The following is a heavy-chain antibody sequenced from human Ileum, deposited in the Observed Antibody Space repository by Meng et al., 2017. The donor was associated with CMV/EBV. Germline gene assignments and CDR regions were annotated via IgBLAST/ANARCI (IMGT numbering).Heavy chain of an antibody. CDR1: GFTFSDYY. CDR2: ISGRSSYI. D-gene: IGHD3-22*01. J-gene: IGHJ1*01. V-gene: IGHV3-11*01. CDR3: ARSTLEIFDSSGHSH. Sequence: GESLKISCTASGFTFSDYYMTWIRQAPGKGLECLAYISGRSSYIFYTDSVKGRFTNSRDNAKSSLYLEMNNVKVEDTAVYYCARSTLEIFDSSGHSHWGQGTLVTVSS.